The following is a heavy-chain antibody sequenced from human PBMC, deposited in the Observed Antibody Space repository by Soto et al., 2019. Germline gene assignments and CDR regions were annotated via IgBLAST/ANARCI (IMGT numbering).Heavy chain of an antibody. CDR3: ASGGGASLRYGMDV. J-gene: IGHJ6*02. CDR1: GFIFSSCA. D-gene: IGHD2-21*01. Sequence: EVQLLDSGGGLVQPGGALRLSCSASGFIFSSCAMNWVRQAPGKGLEWVSAISSSGGSIYYADSVKGRFTISRDNSETTLDLEMDRLRAEDTAVYYCASGGGASLRYGMDVWGQGTTVTVSS. V-gene: IGHV3-23*01. CDR2: ISSSGGSI.